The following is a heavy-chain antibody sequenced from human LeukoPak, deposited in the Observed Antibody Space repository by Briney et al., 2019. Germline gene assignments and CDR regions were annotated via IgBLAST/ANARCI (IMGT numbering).Heavy chain of an antibody. CDR3: ARELSLLAPRFYYYYMDV. CDR1: GFTFTTYW. CDR2: INWNGGRT. Sequence: PGESLRLSCAASGFTFTTYWLGWVRQPPGKGLEWVSGINWNGGRTSYADSVKGRFSISRDNAKNSLYLQMNSLRAEDTALYYCARELSLLAPRFYYYYMDVWGKGTTVTVSS. J-gene: IGHJ6*03. D-gene: IGHD3-3*01. V-gene: IGHV3-20*04.